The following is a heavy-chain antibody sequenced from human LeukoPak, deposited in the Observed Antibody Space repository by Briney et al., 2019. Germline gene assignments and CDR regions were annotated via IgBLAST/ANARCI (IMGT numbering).Heavy chain of an antibody. CDR2: IRSKAYGGTT. D-gene: IGHD5-18*01. CDR3: TRVRGYSYGSLDY. Sequence: WFRQAPGKGLEWVGFIRSKAYGGTTEYAASVKGRFTISRDDSKSIAYLQMNSLKTEDTAVYYCTRVRGYSYGSLDYWGQGTLVTVSS. V-gene: IGHV3-49*03. J-gene: IGHJ4*02.